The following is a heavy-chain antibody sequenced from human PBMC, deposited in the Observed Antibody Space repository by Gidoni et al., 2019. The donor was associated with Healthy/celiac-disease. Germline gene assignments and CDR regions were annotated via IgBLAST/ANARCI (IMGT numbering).Heavy chain of an antibody. Sequence: EVQLVESGGGLVKPGGSLRLSCAASGFTFSSYGMNWVRQAPGKGLEWVSSISSSSSYRYDADSVKGRFTISRDNAKNSRYRQMNSLRAEDTAVYYCARENGGCSGGSCYDYGMDVWGQGTTVTVSS. J-gene: IGHJ6*02. V-gene: IGHV3-21*01. CDR2: ISSSSSYR. CDR1: GFTFSSYG. D-gene: IGHD2-15*01. CDR3: ARENGGCSGGSCYDYGMDV.